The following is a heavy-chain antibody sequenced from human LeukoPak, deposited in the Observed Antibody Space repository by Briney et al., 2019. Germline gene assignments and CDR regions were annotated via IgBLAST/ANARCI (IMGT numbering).Heavy chain of an antibody. D-gene: IGHD3-22*01. CDR3: ARDLYDSSGYFVRGFDY. CDR1: GGTFSSYA. V-gene: IGHV1-69*13. J-gene: IGHJ4*02. CDR2: IIPIFGTA. Sequence: ASVKVSCEASGGTFSSYAISWVRQAPGQGLEWMGGIIPIFGTANYAQKFQGRVTITADESTSTAYMELSSLRSEDTAVYYCARDLYDSSGYFVRGFDYWGQGTLVTVSS.